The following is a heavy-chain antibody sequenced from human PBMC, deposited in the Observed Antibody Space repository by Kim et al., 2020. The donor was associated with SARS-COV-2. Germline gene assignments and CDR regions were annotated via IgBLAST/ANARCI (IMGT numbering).Heavy chain of an antibody. CDR2: ISHDGSNK. Sequence: GGSLRLSCTVSGFTVTNYVMHWVRQAPGKGLEWVAFISHDGSNKYYADSVKGRFTISRDNSKNTVYLQMNSLRAEDTAVYYCVRERPRLGYSYGNYYYGMDVWGQGTTVTVSS. CDR1: GFTVTNYV. D-gene: IGHD5-18*01. CDR3: VRERPRLGYSYGNYYYGMDV. J-gene: IGHJ6*02. V-gene: IGHV3-30-3*01.